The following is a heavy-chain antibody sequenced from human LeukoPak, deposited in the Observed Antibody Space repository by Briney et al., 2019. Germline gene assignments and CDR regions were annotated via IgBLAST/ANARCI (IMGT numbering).Heavy chain of an antibody. CDR3: AKERLAGYCSSTSCYAFDY. Sequence: GGSLRLSCAASGFDFSTYAIHWVRQAPGKGLEWVALISYDGSNIIYADSVKGRLTISRDNSKNTLFLQMNSLRGEDTAVYYCAKERLAGYCSSTSCYAFDYWGQGTLVTVSS. CDR2: ISYDGSNI. J-gene: IGHJ4*02. D-gene: IGHD2-2*01. V-gene: IGHV3-30-3*01. CDR1: GFDFSTYA.